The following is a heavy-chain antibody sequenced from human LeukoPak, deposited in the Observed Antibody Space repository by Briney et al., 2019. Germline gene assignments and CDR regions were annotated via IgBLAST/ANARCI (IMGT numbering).Heavy chain of an antibody. J-gene: IGHJ5*02. CDR3: ARERDSSGYYPWFDP. Sequence: SETLSLTCTVSGGSISSSSYYWGWIRQPPGKGLEWIGSIYYSGSTYYNPSLKSRVTISVDTSKNQFSLKLSSVTAADTAVYYCARERDSSGYYPWFDPWGQGTLVTVSS. CDR2: IYYSGST. D-gene: IGHD3-22*01. V-gene: IGHV4-39*02. CDR1: GGSISSSSYY.